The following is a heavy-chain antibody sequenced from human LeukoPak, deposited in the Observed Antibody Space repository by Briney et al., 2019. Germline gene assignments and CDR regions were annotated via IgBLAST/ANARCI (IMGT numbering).Heavy chain of an antibody. CDR3: ARGRKYYDSSGYIFDY. Sequence: KPSETLSLTCTISGGSVSDYYWSWIRQPAGKGLEWIGRIYTSGSTNYNPSLKSRVTISVDTSKNQFSLKLSSVTAADTAVYYCARGRKYYDSSGYIFDYWGQGTLVTVSS. D-gene: IGHD3-22*01. CDR1: GGSVSDYY. CDR2: IYTSGST. V-gene: IGHV4-4*07. J-gene: IGHJ4*02.